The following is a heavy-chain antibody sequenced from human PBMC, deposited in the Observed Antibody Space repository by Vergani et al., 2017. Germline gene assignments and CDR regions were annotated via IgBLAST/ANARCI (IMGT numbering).Heavy chain of an antibody. CDR3: ARNPYCGGDCYSDAFDV. CDR1: GGSISSYY. D-gene: IGHD2-21*02. CDR2: IYYSGST. V-gene: IGHV4-59*01. Sequence: QLQESGPGLVKPSETLSLTCIVTGGSISSYYWRWIRQPPGKGLEWIGYIYYSGSTNYNPSLKSRVTISVDTSKNQFSLKLSSVTAADTAVYYCARNPYCGGDCYSDAFDVWGQGTMVTVSS. J-gene: IGHJ3*01.